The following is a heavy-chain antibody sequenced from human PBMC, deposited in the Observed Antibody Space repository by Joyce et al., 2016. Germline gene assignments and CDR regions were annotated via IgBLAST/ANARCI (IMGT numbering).Heavy chain of an antibody. CDR1: GFLFSGFS. CDR3: SISSGGARSPFDY. CDR2: ISGCSDTI. Sequence: EVQLVESGGDLVQPGGSLRLSCSASGFLFSGFSINWVRQVPGKGMEWVSYISGCSDTIYFADSVKGRFIISRDNVLGSLHLQMYSLREEDTAIYYCSISSGGARSPFDYWGEGTLVIVSS. J-gene: IGHJ4*02. V-gene: IGHV3-48*02. D-gene: IGHD6-6*01.